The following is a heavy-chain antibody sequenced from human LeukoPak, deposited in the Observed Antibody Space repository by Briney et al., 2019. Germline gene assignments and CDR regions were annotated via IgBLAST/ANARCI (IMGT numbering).Heavy chain of an antibody. V-gene: IGHV3-21*01. CDR2: ISSSSSYI. CDR3: ASSAAAAGMTDY. CDR1: GFTFSSYS. J-gene: IGHJ4*02. Sequence: GGSLRLSCAASGFTFSSYSMNWVCQAPGKGLEWVSSISSSSSYIYYADSVKGRFTISRDNAKNSLYLQMNSLRAEDTAVYYCASSAAAAGMTDYWGQGTLVTVSS. D-gene: IGHD6-13*01.